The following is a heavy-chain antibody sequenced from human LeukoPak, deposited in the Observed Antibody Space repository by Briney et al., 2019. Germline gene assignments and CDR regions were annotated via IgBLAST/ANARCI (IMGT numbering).Heavy chain of an antibody. V-gene: IGHV3-33*01. J-gene: IGHJ4*02. CDR2: IWYDGSNK. CDR1: GFTFSSYG. D-gene: IGHD6-13*01. CDR3: AGEVRSYSSSWSSPAFDY. Sequence: PGGSLRLSCAASGFTFSSYGMHWVRQAPGEGLEWVAAIWYDGSNKYYADFVKGRFTISRDNSKNTLYLQMNSLRAEDTAVYYCAGEVRSYSSSWSSPAFDYWGQGTLVTVSS.